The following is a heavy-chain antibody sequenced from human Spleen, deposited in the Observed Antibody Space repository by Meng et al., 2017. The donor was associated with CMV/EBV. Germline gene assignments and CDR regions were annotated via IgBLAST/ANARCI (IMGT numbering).Heavy chain of an antibody. D-gene: IGHD2-2*01. CDR3: ARDPSPSLPAFDY. J-gene: IGHJ4*02. V-gene: IGHV4-39*07. Sequence: SETLSLTCTVSGGSISSSSYYWGWIRQPPGKGLEWIGSIYYSGSTYYNPSLKSRVTISVDTSKNQFSLKLSSVTAADTAVYYCARDPSPSLPAFDYWGQGALVTVSS. CDR1: GGSISSSSYY. CDR2: IYYSGST.